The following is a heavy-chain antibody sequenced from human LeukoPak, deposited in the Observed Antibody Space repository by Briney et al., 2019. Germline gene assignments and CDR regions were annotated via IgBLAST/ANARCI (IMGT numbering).Heavy chain of an antibody. Sequence: GGSLRLSCAASGFTFSTYEMNWVRQAPGKGLEWVSYISSSGTTIYYADSVKGRFTISRDNAKNSLYLQMNSLRAEDTAVYYCARARTTTGGLDYWGQGTLVTVSS. V-gene: IGHV3-48*03. D-gene: IGHD4-17*01. CDR2: ISSSGTTI. CDR3: ARARTTTGGLDY. J-gene: IGHJ4*02. CDR1: GFTFSTYE.